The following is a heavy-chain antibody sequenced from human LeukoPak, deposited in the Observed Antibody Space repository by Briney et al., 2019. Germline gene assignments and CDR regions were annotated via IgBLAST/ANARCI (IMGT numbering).Heavy chain of an antibody. V-gene: IGHV4-34*01. Sequence: SETLSLTCAVYGGSFSGYYWSWIRQPPGKGLEWIGEINHSGSTNYNPSPKRRVTISVDTSKNQFSLKLSSVPAADTAVYYCATIAAAGTFSFRYYYYHMDVWGKGTTVTVSS. CDR2: INHSGST. CDR1: GGSFSGYY. CDR3: ATIAAAGTFSFRYYYYHMDV. D-gene: IGHD6-13*01. J-gene: IGHJ6*03.